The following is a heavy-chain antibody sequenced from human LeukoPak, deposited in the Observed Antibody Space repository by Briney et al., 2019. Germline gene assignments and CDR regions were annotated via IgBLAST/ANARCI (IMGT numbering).Heavy chain of an antibody. CDR1: GFTFDDYA. CDR3: AKDLSSGWYGDAFDT. V-gene: IGHV3-9*01. Sequence: GGSLRPSCAASGFTFDDYAMHWVRQAPGKGLEWVSGISWNSGSIGYGDSVKGRFTTSRANAKNSLYLQMNSLRAEDTALYYCAKDLSSGWYGDAFDTWGQGTMVTVSS. CDR2: ISWNSGSI. J-gene: IGHJ3*02. D-gene: IGHD6-19*01.